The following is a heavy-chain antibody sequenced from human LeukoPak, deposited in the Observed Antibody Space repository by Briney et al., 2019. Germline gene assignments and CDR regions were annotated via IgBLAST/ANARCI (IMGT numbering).Heavy chain of an antibody. CDR3: ARRRASVRGVILYYFDY. CDR1: GYTFTSYD. J-gene: IGHJ4*02. D-gene: IGHD3-10*01. Sequence: ASVKVSCKASGYTFTSYDINWVRQATGQGLEWMGWMNPNSGNTGYAQKFQGRVTMTRNTSISTAYMEPSSLRSEDTAVYYCARRRASVRGVILYYFDYWGQGTLVTVSS. V-gene: IGHV1-8*01. CDR2: MNPNSGNT.